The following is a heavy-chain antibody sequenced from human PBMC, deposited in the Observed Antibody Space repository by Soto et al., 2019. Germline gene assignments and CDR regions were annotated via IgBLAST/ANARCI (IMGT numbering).Heavy chain of an antibody. J-gene: IGHJ3*02. CDR2: ISGSGGST. D-gene: IGHD3-10*01. V-gene: IGHV3-23*01. CDR1: GFTFSSYA. Sequence: PGGSLRLSCAASGFTFSSYAMSWVRQAPGKGLEWVSAISGSGGSTYYADSVKGRFTISRDNSKNTLYLQMNSLRAEDTAVYYCAASPGPMDDAFDIWGQGTMVTVSS. CDR3: AASPGPMDDAFDI.